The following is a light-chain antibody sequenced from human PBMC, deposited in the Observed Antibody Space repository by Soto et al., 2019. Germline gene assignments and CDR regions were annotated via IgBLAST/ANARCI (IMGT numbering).Light chain of an antibody. CDR2: AAS. J-gene: IGKJ1*01. Sequence: DILMTQSPSSLSASVGDRVTITCRASQTISIFLNWYQQKPGKAPELLIYAASRLQNGVPSRFSGSGSGTDFTLTISSLQPEDFATYYCHQTDSIPETFGQGTKVEIK. CDR3: HQTDSIPET. CDR1: QTISIF. V-gene: IGKV1-39*01.